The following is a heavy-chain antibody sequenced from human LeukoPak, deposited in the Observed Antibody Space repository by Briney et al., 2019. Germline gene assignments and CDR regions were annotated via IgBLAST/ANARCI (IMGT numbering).Heavy chain of an antibody. CDR2: IRYDGSNK. CDR1: GFTFSTYA. CDR3: AKDTPGAWNAFDI. J-gene: IGHJ3*02. Sequence: GGSLRLSCAASGFTFSTYAVNWVRQAPGKGLEWVAFIRYDGSNKYYADSVKGRFTISRDNSKNTLYLQMNSLRAEDTAVYYCAKDTPGAWNAFDIWGQGTMVTVSS. V-gene: IGHV3-30*02. D-gene: IGHD1-1*01.